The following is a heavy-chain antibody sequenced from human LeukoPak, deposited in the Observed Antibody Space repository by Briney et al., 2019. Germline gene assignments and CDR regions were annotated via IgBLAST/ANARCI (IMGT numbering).Heavy chain of an antibody. V-gene: IGHV3-7*01. Sequence: GGSLRLSCAASEFTFSSYWMSWVRQAPGKGLEWVANIKQDGGEKYYLDSVKGRFTVSRDNAKNSLYLQMNSLRAEDTAVYYCARVLRAAAVDYWGQGTLVTVSS. CDR3: ARVLRAAAVDY. CDR1: EFTFSSYW. J-gene: IGHJ4*02. D-gene: IGHD6-13*01. CDR2: IKQDGGEK.